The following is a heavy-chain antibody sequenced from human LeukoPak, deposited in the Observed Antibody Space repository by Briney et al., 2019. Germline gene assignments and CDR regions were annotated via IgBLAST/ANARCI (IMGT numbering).Heavy chain of an antibody. CDR1: GYSISSGYY. D-gene: IGHD3-22*01. V-gene: IGHV4-38-2*02. Sequence: SETLSLTCTVSGYSISSGYYWGWIRQPPGKGLEWIGSIYYSGSTYYNPSLKSRVTISVDTSKNQFSLKLSSVTAADTAVYYCATENYYDSSGEFDYWGQGTLVTVSS. CDR2: IYYSGST. CDR3: ATENYYDSSGEFDY. J-gene: IGHJ4*02.